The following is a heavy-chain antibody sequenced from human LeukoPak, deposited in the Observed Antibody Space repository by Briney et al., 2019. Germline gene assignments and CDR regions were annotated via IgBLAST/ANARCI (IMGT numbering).Heavy chain of an antibody. D-gene: IGHD2-2*01. CDR3: AKDRGEYQLLPYYFDY. J-gene: IGHJ4*02. V-gene: IGHV3-23*01. CDR1: GFIFSSYV. Sequence: GGSLRLSCAPSGFIFSSYVMSWVRQAPGKGLEWVSTISVSGGSTYYADSVKGRFTISRDNSKNTLYLQMNSLRTEDTAVYYCAKDRGEYQLLPYYFDYWGQGTLVTVSS. CDR2: ISVSGGST.